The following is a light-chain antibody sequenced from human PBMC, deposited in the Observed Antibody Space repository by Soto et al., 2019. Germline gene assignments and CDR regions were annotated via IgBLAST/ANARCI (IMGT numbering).Light chain of an antibody. V-gene: IGLV1-40*01. J-gene: IGLJ1*01. CDR2: DNT. CDR3: QSFDYRLSASYV. CDR1: SSNIGGGYD. Sequence: QSVLTQPPSVSGAPGQRVNISCTGSSSNIGGGYDVYWYQHLPGRAPKLLIYDNTNRPSGVPDRFSASKSGTSASLAITGLQTEDEADYYCQSFDYRLSASYVFGSGTKLTVL.